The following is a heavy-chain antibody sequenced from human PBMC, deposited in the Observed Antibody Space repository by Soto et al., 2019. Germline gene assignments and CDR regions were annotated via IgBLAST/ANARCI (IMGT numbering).Heavy chain of an antibody. D-gene: IGHD6-19*01. J-gene: IGHJ5*02. CDR1: GGSFTSNNW. CDR3: TREQSDDNYFDP. CDR2: IYRTGST. V-gene: IGHV4-4*02. Sequence: PSETLSLTCAVSGGSFTSNNWWTWVRQPPGQGLEWIGEIYRTGSTNYNPSLKSRVTISLDKSKSQFSLRLISVTAADTAVYYCTREQSDDNYFDPWGQGTLVTVSS.